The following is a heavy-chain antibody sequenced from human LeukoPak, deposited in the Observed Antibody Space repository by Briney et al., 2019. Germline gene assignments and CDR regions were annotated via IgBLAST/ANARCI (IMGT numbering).Heavy chain of an antibody. V-gene: IGHV4-61*02. J-gene: IGHJ4*02. Sequence: PSETLSLTCTVSGVSISSGSYYWSWIRQPAGKGLEWIGRIYTSGSTNYNPSLMSRVTISVDTSKNQFSLKLSSVTAADTAVYYCARGFGVDSSGWYGGFDYWGQGTLVTVSS. CDR1: GVSISSGSYY. D-gene: IGHD6-19*01. CDR3: ARGFGVDSSGWYGGFDY. CDR2: IYTSGST.